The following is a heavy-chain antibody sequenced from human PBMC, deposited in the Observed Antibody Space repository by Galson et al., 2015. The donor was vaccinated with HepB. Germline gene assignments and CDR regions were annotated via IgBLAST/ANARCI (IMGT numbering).Heavy chain of an antibody. CDR3: ARRFAVADFFEY. J-gene: IGHJ4*02. CDR1: GFTFGHFP. CDR2: ISGGGDTI. D-gene: IGHD6-19*01. V-gene: IGHV3-48*03. Sequence: SLRLSCAASGFTFGHFPMNWVRQAPGKGPEWIAYISGGGDTIYYANSVKARFTISRDNTKDSLYLQMNGLRDDDTAVYYCARRFAVADFFEYWGQGTRVTVSS.